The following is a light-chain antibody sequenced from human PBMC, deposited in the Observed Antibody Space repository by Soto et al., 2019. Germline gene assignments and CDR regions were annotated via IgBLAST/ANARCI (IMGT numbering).Light chain of an antibody. CDR2: DVD. V-gene: IGLV2-14*03. CDR1: SSDVGGTNH. J-gene: IGLJ1*01. CDR3: SSFTSSNTYV. Sequence: QSGLTQPASVSASPGQSITISCTGTSSDVGGTNHVSWYQQHPGRAPKLMIYDVDNRPSGVSHRFSGSKSGNTASLTISGLLAEDEADYYCSSFTSSNTYVFGTGTKVTVL.